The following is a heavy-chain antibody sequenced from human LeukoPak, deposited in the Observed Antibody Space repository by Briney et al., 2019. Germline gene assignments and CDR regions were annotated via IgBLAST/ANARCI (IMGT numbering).Heavy chain of an antibody. CDR1: GGSISSTNW. Sequence: SETLSLTCAVSGGSISSTNWWSWVRQPPGKGLEWIGEIYHTGSTNYNPSLKSRVTISVDKSKNQFSLKLSSVTAADTAVYYCARVPVIAVADPFDYWGRGTLVTVSS. D-gene: IGHD6-19*01. V-gene: IGHV4-4*02. CDR2: IYHTGST. CDR3: ARVPVIAVADPFDY. J-gene: IGHJ4*02.